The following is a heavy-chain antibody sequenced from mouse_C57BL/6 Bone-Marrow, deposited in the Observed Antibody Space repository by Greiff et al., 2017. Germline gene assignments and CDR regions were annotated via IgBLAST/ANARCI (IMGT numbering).Heavy chain of an antibody. V-gene: IGHV1-64*01. Sequence: QVQLQQPGAELVKPGASVTLSCTASGYTFTSYWMHWVKQRPGQGLEWIGMIHPNSGSTNYNEKFKSKATLTVDKSSSTAYMQLSRLTSEDSAVYYGAGLFFAYGGQGTRVTVSA. CDR2: IHPNSGST. J-gene: IGHJ3*01. CDR3: AGLFFAY. CDR1: GYTFTSYW. D-gene: IGHD1-1*01.